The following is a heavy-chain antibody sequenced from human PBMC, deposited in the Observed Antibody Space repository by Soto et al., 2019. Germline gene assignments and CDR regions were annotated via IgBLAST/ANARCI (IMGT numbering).Heavy chain of an antibody. CDR3: ARAYTIHSAFDI. Sequence: PGGSLRLSCAASGFTFRLYSLNWVRQAPGKGLEWVSSISDNGKYIYYADSVKGRFTISRDNAKNSLYLQMNSLRAEDTAVYYCARAYTIHSAFDIWGQGTMVTVSS. J-gene: IGHJ3*02. CDR2: ISDNGKYI. CDR1: GFTFRLYS. D-gene: IGHD2-2*02. V-gene: IGHV3-21*01.